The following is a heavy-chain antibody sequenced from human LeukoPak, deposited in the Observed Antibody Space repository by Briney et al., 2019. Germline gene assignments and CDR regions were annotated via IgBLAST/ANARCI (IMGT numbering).Heavy chain of an antibody. Sequence: SVKVSCKASGGTFSSYAISWVRQAPGRGLEWMGGIIPIFGTANYAQKFQGRVAITTDESTSTAYMELSSLRSEDTAVYYCASSYDSSGYYYHYWGQGTLVTVSS. CDR3: ASSYDSSGYYYHY. CDR1: GGTFSSYA. CDR2: IIPIFGTA. J-gene: IGHJ4*02. D-gene: IGHD3-22*01. V-gene: IGHV1-69*05.